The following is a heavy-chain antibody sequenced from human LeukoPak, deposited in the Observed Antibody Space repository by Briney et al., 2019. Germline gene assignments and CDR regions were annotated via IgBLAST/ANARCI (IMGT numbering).Heavy chain of an antibody. Sequence: SVKVSCKTSGGTFSSYAISWVRQAPGQGLEWRGGIIPLFGTANYAQKFQGRVTITADESTSTAYMELSSLRSEDTAVYYCARVRFGCSSTSCYGDFDYWGQGTLVTVSS. CDR2: IIPLFGTA. J-gene: IGHJ4*02. CDR1: GGTFSSYA. D-gene: IGHD2-2*01. V-gene: IGHV1-69*01. CDR3: ARVRFGCSSTSCYGDFDY.